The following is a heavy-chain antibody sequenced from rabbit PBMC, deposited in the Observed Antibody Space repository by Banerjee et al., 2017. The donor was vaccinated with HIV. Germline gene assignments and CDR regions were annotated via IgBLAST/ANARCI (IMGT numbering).Heavy chain of an antibody. CDR1: GFSFSSGYW. D-gene: IGHD4-1*01. J-gene: IGHJ4*01. V-gene: IGHV1S45*01. Sequence: QEPLKETGGGLVQPGESLTLSCKASGFSFSSGYWICWVRQAPGKGLEWIACIYTGYSTTIYYASWAKGRFTISKTSSTTVTLQMTSLTAADTATYFCARDLAGVIGWNFNLWGPGTLVTVS. CDR3: ARDLAGVIGWNFNL. CDR2: IYTGYSTTI.